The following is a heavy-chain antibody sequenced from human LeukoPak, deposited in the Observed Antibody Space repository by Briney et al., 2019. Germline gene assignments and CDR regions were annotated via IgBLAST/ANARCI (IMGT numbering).Heavy chain of an antibody. D-gene: IGHD4-17*01. Sequence: SETLSLTCAVYGGPFSGYYWSWIRQPPGKGLEWIGEINHSGSTNYNPSLKSRVTISVDTSKNQFSLKLSSVTAADTAVYYCARRLPLRGYFDYWGQGTLVTVSS. CDR1: GGPFSGYY. V-gene: IGHV4-34*01. CDR3: ARRLPLRGYFDY. J-gene: IGHJ4*02. CDR2: INHSGST.